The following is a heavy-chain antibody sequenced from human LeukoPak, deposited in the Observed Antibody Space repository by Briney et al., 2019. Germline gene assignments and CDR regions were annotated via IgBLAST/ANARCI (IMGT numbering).Heavy chain of an antibody. D-gene: IGHD1-26*01. V-gene: IGHV3-74*01. J-gene: IGHJ4*02. CDR1: GFTFSSNW. Sequence: GGSLRLSCAASGFTFSSNWMHWVRQAPGKGLVWVSRINEDGSTTNYADSVKGRSTIFRDNAKNTLYLQMNSLRAEDTAVYYCVRDLGGRSGHWGQGTLVTVS. CDR2: INEDGSTT. CDR3: VRDLGGRSGH.